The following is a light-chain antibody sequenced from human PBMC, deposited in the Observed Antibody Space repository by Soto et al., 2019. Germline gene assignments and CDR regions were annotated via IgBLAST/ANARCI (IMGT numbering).Light chain of an antibody. Sequence: QSALTQPASVSGCPGQSITISCTGTSSDVGGYNFVSWYQQHPGKAPKLMIHDVSNRPSGVSNRFSGSKSGNTASLTISGLQAEDEADYYCSSYTGSTTLVVFGGGTKLTVL. CDR2: DVS. V-gene: IGLV2-14*03. J-gene: IGLJ2*01. CDR1: SSDVGGYNF. CDR3: SSYTGSTTLVV.